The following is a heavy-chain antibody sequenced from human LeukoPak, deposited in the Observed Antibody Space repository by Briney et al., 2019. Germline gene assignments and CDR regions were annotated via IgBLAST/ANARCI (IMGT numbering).Heavy chain of an antibody. CDR3: AKHQYAKNYYGMDV. CDR2: ISSSSSYI. Sequence: GGSLRLSCAASGFTFSSYSMNWVRQAPGKGLEWVSSISSSSSYIYYADSVKGRFTISRDNSKNTLYLQMNSLRAEDTAVYYCAKHQYAKNYYGMDVWGQGTTVTVSS. V-gene: IGHV3-21*04. J-gene: IGHJ6*02. D-gene: IGHD2-8*01. CDR1: GFTFSSYS.